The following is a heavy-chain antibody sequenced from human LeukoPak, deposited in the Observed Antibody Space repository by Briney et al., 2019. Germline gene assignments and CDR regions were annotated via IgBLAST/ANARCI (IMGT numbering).Heavy chain of an antibody. D-gene: IGHD2-21*02. CDR3: ARETEYCGGDCYSHYFDY. Sequence: SVKASCKASGGTFSSYAISWVRQAPGQGLEWMGGIIPIFGTANYAQKFQGRVTITADESTSTAYMELSSLRSEDTAVYYCARETEYCGGDCYSHYFDYWGQGTLVTVSS. CDR2: IIPIFGTA. V-gene: IGHV1-69*13. J-gene: IGHJ4*02. CDR1: GGTFSSYA.